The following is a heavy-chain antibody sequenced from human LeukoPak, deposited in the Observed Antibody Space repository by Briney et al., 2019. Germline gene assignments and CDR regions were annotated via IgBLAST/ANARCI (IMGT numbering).Heavy chain of an antibody. V-gene: IGHV4-30-4*01. CDR3: ARRVVTGYNWFDP. Sequence: AQTLSLTCTVSSGSISSGDYYWSWIRQPPGKGLEWIGYSYYSGSTYCSPSLKSRVTISVDTSKNQFSLKRSSVTAADTAVYYCARRVVTGYNWFDPWGQGTLVTVSS. CDR2: SYYSGST. D-gene: IGHD2-21*02. CDR1: SGSISSGDYY. J-gene: IGHJ5*02.